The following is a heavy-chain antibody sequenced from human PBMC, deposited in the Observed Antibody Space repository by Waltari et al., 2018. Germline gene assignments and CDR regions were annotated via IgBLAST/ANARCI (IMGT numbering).Heavy chain of an antibody. Sequence: QLQLQESGPGLGKHSETLSRTCIVAGASITSNLHYWAWSRQPPGQGLEWIGTMSYNGATYSSPSLKSRVTVSRDTSKNHLSLKLGSVTAADTAIYYCATYIGASIGTAAFDVWGQGTMVTVSS. D-gene: IGHD5-12*01. CDR3: ATYIGASIGTAAFDV. V-gene: IGHV4-39*02. CDR2: MSYNGAT. J-gene: IGHJ3*01. CDR1: GASITSNLHY.